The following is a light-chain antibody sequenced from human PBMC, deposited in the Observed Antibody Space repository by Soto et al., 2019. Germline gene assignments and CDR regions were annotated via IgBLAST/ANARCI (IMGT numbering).Light chain of an antibody. CDR2: GAS. Sequence: EIVLTQSPGTLSFSPGERATLSCRASQIVSSTYLAWYQQKPGQAPRLLIYGASSRATGIPDRFSGSGSGTDFTLTISRLEPEDFAVYYCQQYGSSPRTFGQGTKVDIK. CDR1: QIVSSTY. V-gene: IGKV3-20*01. CDR3: QQYGSSPRT. J-gene: IGKJ1*01.